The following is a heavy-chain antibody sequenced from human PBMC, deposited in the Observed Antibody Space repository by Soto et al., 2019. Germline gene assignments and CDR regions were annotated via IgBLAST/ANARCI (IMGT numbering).Heavy chain of an antibody. CDR3: ATRSPAFDF. Sequence: GPGVKKPGASVKVSCKTSGYTSTSYGIAWVRQAPGQGLEWMGWISTSRGNTNYAQKFQGRVTMTTDTSTSTAYMELRSLRSDDTAVYYCATRSPAFDFWGQGTLVTVSS. CDR2: ISTSRGNT. V-gene: IGHV1-18*01. CDR1: GYTSTSYG. J-gene: IGHJ4*02.